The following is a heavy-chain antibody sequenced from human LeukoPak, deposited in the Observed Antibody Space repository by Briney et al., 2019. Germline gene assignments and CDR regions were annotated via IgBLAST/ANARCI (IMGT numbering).Heavy chain of an antibody. CDR2: ISSSSSYI. J-gene: IGHJ4*02. Sequence: PGGSLRLSCAASGFTFSSYSMNWVRQAPGKGLEWVSSISSSSSYIYYADSVKGRFTISRDNAKNSLYLQMNSLRAEDTAVYYCARDQGVRMVRGALEYWGQGTLVTVSS. V-gene: IGHV3-21*04. CDR1: GFTFSSYS. CDR3: ARDQGVRMVRGALEY. D-gene: IGHD3-10*01.